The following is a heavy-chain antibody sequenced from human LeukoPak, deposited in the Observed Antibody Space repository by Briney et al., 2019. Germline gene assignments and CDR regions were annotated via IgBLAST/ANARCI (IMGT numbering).Heavy chain of an antibody. CDR3: AKGYTLGITIFGVVIIPASDFDY. Sequence: GGSLRLSCAASGFTFSSYSMNWVRQAPGKGLEWVSYISSSSSTIYYADSVKGRFTISRDNSKNTLYLQMNSLRAEDTAVYYCAKGYTLGITIFGVVIIPASDFDYWGQGTLVTVSS. CDR2: ISSSSSTI. CDR1: GFTFSSYS. J-gene: IGHJ4*02. D-gene: IGHD3-3*01. V-gene: IGHV3-48*01.